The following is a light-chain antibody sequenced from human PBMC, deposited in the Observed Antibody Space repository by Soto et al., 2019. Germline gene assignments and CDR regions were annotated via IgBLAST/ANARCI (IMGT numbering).Light chain of an antibody. J-gene: IGLJ1*01. CDR3: VAWDDSLSGLV. Sequence: QSVLTQPPSASGTPGQRVTISCSGRNANIGNNFVCWYQQLPGTAPKLLIYSNDQRPSGVPDRFSGSKSGTSASLAISGPRSEDEADYYCVAWDDSLSGLVFGTGTKVTVL. CDR2: SND. V-gene: IGLV1-47*02. CDR1: NANIGNNF.